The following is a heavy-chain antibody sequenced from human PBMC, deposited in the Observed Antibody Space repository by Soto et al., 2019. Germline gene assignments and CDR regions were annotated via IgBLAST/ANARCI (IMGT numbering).Heavy chain of an antibody. Sequence: QVQLVQSGAEVKKPGSSVKVSCKTSGGTFSSHALTWLRQAPGQGLEWMGGIIPMFGTTYTSQKFQGRVANSAEETTGTLGLSSLRSEDTAVYFCAGCDFRYPGGGDAFGPWGQGTTVIVSS. CDR1: GGTFSSHA. D-gene: IGHD2-21*01. J-gene: IGHJ3*01. V-gene: IGHV1-69*01. CDR3: AGCDFRYPGGGDAFGP. CDR2: IIPMFGTT.